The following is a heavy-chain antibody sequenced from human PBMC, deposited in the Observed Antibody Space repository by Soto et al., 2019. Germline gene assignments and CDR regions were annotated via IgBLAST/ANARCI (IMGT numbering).Heavy chain of an antibody. V-gene: IGHV3-21*01. CDR1: GFTFSSYS. J-gene: IGHJ4*02. D-gene: IGHD4-17*01. CDR2: ISTTSTYI. Sequence: EVQLVESGGGLVKPGGSLRLSCAASGFTFSSYSMNWVRQAPGKGLEWVSSISTTSTYIYYADSVKGRFTISRDNAKNSLYLQMNSLRAEDTAVYYCAREGSLYGDSVSNCADSWGQGTLVTVSS. CDR3: AREGSLYGDSVSNCADS.